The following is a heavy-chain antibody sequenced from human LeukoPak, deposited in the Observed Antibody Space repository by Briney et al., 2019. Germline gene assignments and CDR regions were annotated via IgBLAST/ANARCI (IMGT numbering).Heavy chain of an antibody. V-gene: IGHV1-2*02. CDR2: INSNSGAT. CDR1: GYNFNDYH. Sequence: ASVRVSCKASGYNFNDYHMHWVRQAPGQGLEWMGYINSNSGATNLGQKFQGRVTMTRDTSTSTVYMELSGLISDDTAVYYCARDPVQVVSLHFDYWDQGTLITVSS. D-gene: IGHD5/OR15-5a*01. CDR3: ARDPVQVVSLHFDY. J-gene: IGHJ4*02.